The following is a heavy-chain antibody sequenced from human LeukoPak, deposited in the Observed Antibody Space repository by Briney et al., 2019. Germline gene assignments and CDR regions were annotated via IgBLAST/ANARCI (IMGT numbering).Heavy chain of an antibody. Sequence: GGSLRLSCAASGFTFSSYAMSWVRQAPGKGLEWVSAISGSGGSTYYADSLKGRFTISRDNAKNSLYLQMNSLRAGDTAVYYCARAMVDTNWYFDYWGQGTLVTVSS. CDR1: GFTFSSYA. J-gene: IGHJ4*02. V-gene: IGHV3-23*01. D-gene: IGHD5-18*01. CDR2: ISGSGGST. CDR3: ARAMVDTNWYFDY.